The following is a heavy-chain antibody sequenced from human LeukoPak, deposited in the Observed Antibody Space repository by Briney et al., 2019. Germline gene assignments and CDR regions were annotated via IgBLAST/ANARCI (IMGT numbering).Heavy chain of an antibody. CDR1: GGSLSGYY. Sequence: SETLSLTCAVYGGSLSGYYWSWIRQPPGKGLEWIGELNHSGSTNYNSSLKSRVTISTDMSKNQLSLKLSSVTAADTAVYYCARADYGMDVWGQGTTVTVSS. J-gene: IGHJ6*02. CDR2: LNHSGST. CDR3: ARADYGMDV. V-gene: IGHV4-34*01.